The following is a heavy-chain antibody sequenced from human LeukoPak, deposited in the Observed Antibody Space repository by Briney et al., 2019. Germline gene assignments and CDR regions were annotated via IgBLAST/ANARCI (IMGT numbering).Heavy chain of an antibody. CDR3: ASGRRYCSGGSCYYYRYYYGMDV. J-gene: IGHJ6*02. CDR2: IWYDGSNK. D-gene: IGHD2-15*01. Sequence: PGRSLRLSCAASGFTFSSYGMHWVRQASGKGLEWVAVIWYDGSNKYYADSVKGRFTISRDNSKNTLYLQMNSLRAEDTAVYYCASGRRYCSGGSCYYYRYYYGMDVWGQGTTVTVSS. CDR1: GFTFSSYG. V-gene: IGHV3-33*01.